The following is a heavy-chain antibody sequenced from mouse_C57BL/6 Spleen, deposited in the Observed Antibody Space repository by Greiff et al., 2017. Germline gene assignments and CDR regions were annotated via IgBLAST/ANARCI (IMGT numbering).Heavy chain of an antibody. V-gene: IGHV1-52*01. D-gene: IGHD2-4*01. CDR2: IDPSDSET. CDR3: ARYYDYPYYAMDY. Sequence: QVQLQQPGAELVRPGSSVKLSCKASGYTFTSYWMHWVKQRPIQGLEWIGNIDPSDSETHYNQKFKDKATLTVDKSSSTAYMQLSRLTSEYSAVYYCARYYDYPYYAMDYWGQGTSVTVSS. CDR1: GYTFTSYW. J-gene: IGHJ4*01.